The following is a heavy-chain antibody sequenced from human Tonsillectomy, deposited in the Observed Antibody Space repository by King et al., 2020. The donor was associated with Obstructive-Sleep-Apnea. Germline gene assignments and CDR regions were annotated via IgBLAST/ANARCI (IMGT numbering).Heavy chain of an antibody. CDR3: ARRDSDYYGSGSYYFDY. D-gene: IGHD3-10*01. V-gene: IGHV4-59*08. CDR2: IYYSGRP. Sequence: VQLQESGPGLVKPSETLSLTCTVSGGSISSYYWSWIRQPPVKGLEWIGYIYYSGRPNYNPSLKSRVTISVDTSKNQFSLKLSSVTAADTAVYYCARRDSDYYGSGSYYFDYWGQGTLVTVSS. CDR1: GGSISSYY. J-gene: IGHJ4*02.